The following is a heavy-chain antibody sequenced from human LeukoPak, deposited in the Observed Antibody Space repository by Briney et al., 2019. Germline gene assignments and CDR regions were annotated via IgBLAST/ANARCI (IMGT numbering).Heavy chain of an antibody. V-gene: IGHV4-34*01. CDR2: INHSGST. CDR1: GGSFSGYY. J-gene: IGHJ4*02. D-gene: IGHD3-22*01. CDR3: ARGVSSGYYVPYFDY. Sequence: SETLSPTCAVYGGSFSGYYWSWIRQPPGKGLEWIGEINHSGSTNYNPSLKSRVTISVDTSKNQFSLKLSSVTAADTAVYYCARGVSSGYYVPYFDYWGQGTLVTVSP.